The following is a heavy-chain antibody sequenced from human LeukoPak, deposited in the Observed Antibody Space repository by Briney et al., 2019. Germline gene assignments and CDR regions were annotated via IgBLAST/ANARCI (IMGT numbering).Heavy chain of an antibody. CDR1: GGSISSYY. D-gene: IGHD3-10*01. CDR3: ARGGSGSPSFDY. Sequence: SETLSLTCTISGGSISSYYWSWIRQPAGKGLEWIGRIYTSGSTYYNPSLKSRVTISVDRSKNQFSLKLSSVTAADTAVYYCARGGSGSPSFDYWGQGTLVTVSS. CDR2: IYTSGST. V-gene: IGHV4-4*07. J-gene: IGHJ4*02.